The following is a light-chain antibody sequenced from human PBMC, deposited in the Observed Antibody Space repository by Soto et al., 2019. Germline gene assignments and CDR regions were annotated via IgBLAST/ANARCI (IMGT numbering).Light chain of an antibody. Sequence: EIVLTQSPGTLSLSPGERATLSCRASQSLTSGSLAWYQQKPGQAPRLLIYGATTRATGLPDRFSGSGSGTDFTLTVSRLEPEDFAVYFCQQYGSSTLTFGGGTKVEIK. CDR3: QQYGSSTLT. CDR2: GAT. J-gene: IGKJ4*01. V-gene: IGKV3-20*01. CDR1: QSLTSGS.